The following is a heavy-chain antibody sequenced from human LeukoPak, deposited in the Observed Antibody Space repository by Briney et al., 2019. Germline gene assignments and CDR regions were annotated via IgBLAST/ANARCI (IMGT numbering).Heavy chain of an antibody. Sequence: GASVKVSCKASGYTFTTYYMHWVRQAPGQGLEWRGIINPSGGTTSYAQKFQGRVTMTRDTSTSTVYMELSSLTSEDTAVYYCARDPCSTSCYAFDYWGQGTLVTVSS. J-gene: IGHJ4*02. CDR2: INPSGGTT. D-gene: IGHD2-2*01. CDR3: ARDPCSTSCYAFDY. CDR1: GYTFTTYY. V-gene: IGHV1-46*01.